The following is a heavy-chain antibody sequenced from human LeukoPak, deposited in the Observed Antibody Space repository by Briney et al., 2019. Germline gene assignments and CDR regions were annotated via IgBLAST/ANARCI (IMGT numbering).Heavy chain of an antibody. J-gene: IGHJ6*02. D-gene: IGHD3-9*01. Sequence: GASVKASSKASGSTFTSYDINWVRQATGQGLRGRGWLNPNSGNTGYAQKFQGGVTMTRNTSISTAYMELSSLRSEDTAVYYCARGPLRYFDWLLYYYGMDVWGQGTTVTVSS. V-gene: IGHV1-8*01. CDR2: LNPNSGNT. CDR3: ARGPLRYFDWLLYYYGMDV. CDR1: GSTFTSYD.